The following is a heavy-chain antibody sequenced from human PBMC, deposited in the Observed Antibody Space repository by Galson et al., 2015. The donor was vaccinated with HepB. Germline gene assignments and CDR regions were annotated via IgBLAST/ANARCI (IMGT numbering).Heavy chain of an antibody. V-gene: IGHV3-23*01. J-gene: IGHJ4*02. CDR2: ISVGGGST. CDR3: AKPLGRSGCRTGFDY. CDR1: GFTFSNYA. D-gene: IGHD3-22*01. Sequence: SLRLSCAASGFTFSNYAMNWVRQAPGKGLAWVSVISVGGGSTYYADSVKGRFTISRDNSKNTLYLQMNSLRADDTAVYYCAKPLGRSGCRTGFDYWGQGTLVTVSS.